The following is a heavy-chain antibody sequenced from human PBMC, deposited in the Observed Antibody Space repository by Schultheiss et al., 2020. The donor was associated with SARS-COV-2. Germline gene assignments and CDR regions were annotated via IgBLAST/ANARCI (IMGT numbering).Heavy chain of an antibody. V-gene: IGHV4-59*10. CDR3: ARGLGGYYGSGTYSVWFDA. CDR2: VYSSGST. Sequence: SETLSLTCAVYGGSFSGYYWSWIRQPAGKGLEWIGRVYSSGSTSYNPSLQSRITMSLDTSKKQFSLKMSAVTAADTAVYYCARGLGGYYGSGTYSVWFDAWGQGTLVTVSS. CDR1: GGSFSGYY. D-gene: IGHD3-10*01. J-gene: IGHJ5*02.